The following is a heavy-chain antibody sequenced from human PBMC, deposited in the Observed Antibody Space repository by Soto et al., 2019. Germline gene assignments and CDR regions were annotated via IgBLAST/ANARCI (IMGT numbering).Heavy chain of an antibody. D-gene: IGHD3-10*01. V-gene: IGHV3-30*18. CDR3: AKDSDYYGSGSYYPAY. Sequence: PGGSLRLSCTASGFTFSSYGMHWVRQAPGKGLEWVAVISYDGSNKYYADSVKGRFTISRDNSKNTLYLQMNSLRAEDTAVYYCAKDSDYYGSGSYYPAYWGQGTLVTVSS. CDR1: GFTFSSYG. J-gene: IGHJ4*02. CDR2: ISYDGSNK.